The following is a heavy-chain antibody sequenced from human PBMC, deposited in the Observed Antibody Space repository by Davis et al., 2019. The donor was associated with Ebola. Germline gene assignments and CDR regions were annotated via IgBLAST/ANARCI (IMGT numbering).Heavy chain of an antibody. CDR1: GGSLSSHS. J-gene: IGHJ5*02. V-gene: IGHV4-59*11. CDR3: ARETEHYDSSGYSRLFDP. Sequence: PSETLSLTCTVSGGSLSSHSWSWIRQAPGKGLEWIGNIFSGGGTNYNPSLERRITMSVDTSKNHFSLKLSSVTAADTAVYYCARETEHYDSSGYSRLFDPWGQGTLVTVSS. CDR2: IFSGGGT. D-gene: IGHD3-22*01.